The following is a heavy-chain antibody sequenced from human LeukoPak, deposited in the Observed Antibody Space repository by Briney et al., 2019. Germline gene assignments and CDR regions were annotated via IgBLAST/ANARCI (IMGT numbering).Heavy chain of an antibody. CDR3: ARGGYYGSGNDFRFDP. CDR1: GGSISSSSYY. D-gene: IGHD3-10*01. CDR2: IYYSGST. V-gene: IGHV4-39*07. Sequence: SETLSLTCTVSGGSISSSSYYWGWIRQPPGKGLEWIGSIYYSGSTYYNPSLKSRVTISVDTSKNQFSLRLSSVTAADTAVYYCARGGYYGSGNDFRFDPWGQGTLVTVSS. J-gene: IGHJ5*02.